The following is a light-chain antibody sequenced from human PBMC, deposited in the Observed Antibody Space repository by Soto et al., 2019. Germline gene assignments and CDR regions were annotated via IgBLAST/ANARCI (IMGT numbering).Light chain of an antibody. CDR1: SSDVGGYNY. CDR2: DVS. J-gene: IGLJ1*01. CDR3: SSYTSSRSYV. V-gene: IGLV2-14*01. Sequence: LTQRASVSGSPGQSITLSCTGTSSDVGGYNYVSWYQQHPGKAPKLMIYDVSNRPSGVSNRFSGSKSGNTASLTISGLQAEDEADYYCSSYTSSRSYVFGTGTKVTVL.